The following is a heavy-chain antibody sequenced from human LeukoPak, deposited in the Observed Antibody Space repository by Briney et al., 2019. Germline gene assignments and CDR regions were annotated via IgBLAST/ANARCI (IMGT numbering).Heavy chain of an antibody. D-gene: IGHD3-10*01. J-gene: IGHJ4*02. CDR3: ARGSGGSGY. Sequence: ASVKDSCKASGYTFTSYDINSVRQAPGRGLEWMGWMKPNSGNTGYAQRFQGRVTMTRNTSISTAYRELSSLRSEDTAVYYCARGSGGSGYWGQGTLVTVSS. CDR1: GYTFTSYD. V-gene: IGHV1-8*01. CDR2: MKPNSGNT.